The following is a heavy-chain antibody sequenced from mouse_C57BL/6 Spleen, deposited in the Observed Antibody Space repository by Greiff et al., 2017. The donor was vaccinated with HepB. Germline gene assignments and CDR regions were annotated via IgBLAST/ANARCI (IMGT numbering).Heavy chain of an antibody. CDR3: ARSGITTGGDY. J-gene: IGHJ2*01. V-gene: IGHV1-52*01. Sequence: QVHVKQPGAELVRPGSSVKLSCKASGYTFTSYWMHWVKQRPIQGLEWIGNIDPSDSETHYNQKFKDKATLTVDKSSSTAYMQLSSLTSEDSAVYYCARSGITTGGDYWGQGTTLTVSS. D-gene: IGHD1-1*01. CDR2: IDPSDSET. CDR1: GYTFTSYW.